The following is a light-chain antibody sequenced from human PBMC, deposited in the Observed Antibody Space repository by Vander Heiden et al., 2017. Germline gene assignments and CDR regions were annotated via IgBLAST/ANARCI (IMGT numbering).Light chain of an antibody. V-gene: IGKV2-28*01. J-gene: IGKJ4*01. CDR1: QSLLHSNGYNY. Sequence: DIVMTQSPLPLPVTPGEPASISCRSSQSLLHSNGYNYFNWYLQKPGQSPQLLIYLGSTRASGVPDRFSGSGSGTDFTLEISRVEAADVGVYYCMQTLQTPLTFGGGTKVEIK. CDR3: MQTLQTPLT. CDR2: LGS.